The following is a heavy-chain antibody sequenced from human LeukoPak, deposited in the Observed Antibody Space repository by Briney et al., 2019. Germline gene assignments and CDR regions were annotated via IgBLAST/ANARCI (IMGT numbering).Heavy chain of an antibody. V-gene: IGHV3-33*01. Sequence: PGRSRRLSCAASGFTFSSYGMHWVRQAPGKGLEWVAVIWNDGSNKYYADSVKGRFTISRDNSKNTLYLLMNNLRAEDTALYYCARYRLPIPSALDSWGQGTLVTVSS. CDR1: GFTFSSYG. CDR3: ARYRLPIPSALDS. CDR2: IWNDGSNK. D-gene: IGHD2-21*01. J-gene: IGHJ4*02.